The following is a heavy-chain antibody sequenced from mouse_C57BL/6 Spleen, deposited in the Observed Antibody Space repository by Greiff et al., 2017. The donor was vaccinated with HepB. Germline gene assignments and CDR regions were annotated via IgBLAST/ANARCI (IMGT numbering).Heavy chain of an antibody. V-gene: IGHV1-63*01. CDR2: IYPGGGYT. J-gene: IGHJ4*01. CDR3: ARGGAETWTAQATDYAMDY. Sequence: QVQLKESGAELVRPGTSVKMSCKASGYTFTNYWIGWAKQRPGHGLEWIGDIYPGGGYTNYNEKFKGKATLTADKSSSTAYMQFSSLTSEDSAIYYCARGGAETWTAQATDYAMDYWGQGTSVTVSS. CDR1: GYTFTNYW. D-gene: IGHD3-2*02.